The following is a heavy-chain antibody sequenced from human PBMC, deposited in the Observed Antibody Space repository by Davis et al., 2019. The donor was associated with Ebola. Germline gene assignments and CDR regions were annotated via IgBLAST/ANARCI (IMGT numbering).Heavy chain of an antibody. Sequence: PGGSLRLSCTVSGGSISSSGHYWGWIRQPPGKGLEWIASIYYSGSTYYNPSLNSRVTIAIDTSKNQFSLRLTSVTDADTVVYYCARHRGGYKYYYGMVVWGLGTTVTVSS. J-gene: IGHJ6*02. V-gene: IGHV4-39*01. D-gene: IGHD3-22*01. CDR1: GGSISSSGHY. CDR2: IYYSGST. CDR3: ARHRGGYKYYYGMVV.